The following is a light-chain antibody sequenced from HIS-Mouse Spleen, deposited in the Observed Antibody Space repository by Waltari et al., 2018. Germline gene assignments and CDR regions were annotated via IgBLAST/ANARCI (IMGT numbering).Light chain of an antibody. Sequence: QSVLTQPPSASGTPGQRVTISCSGSSSNIGSNYVYWYQQIPGTAPTLPTYRNNQRPSGVPDRFSGSKSGTSASLAISGLRSEDEADYYCAAWDDSLSGVFGGGTKLTVL. CDR1: SSNIGSNY. CDR3: AAWDDSLSGV. J-gene: IGLJ2*01. V-gene: IGLV1-47*01. CDR2: RNN.